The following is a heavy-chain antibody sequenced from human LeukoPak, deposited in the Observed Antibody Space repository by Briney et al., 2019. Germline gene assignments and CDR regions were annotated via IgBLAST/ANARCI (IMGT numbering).Heavy chain of an antibody. CDR1: GGSISSSSYY. V-gene: IGHV4-39*01. J-gene: IGHJ4*02. Sequence: PSETLSLTCTVSGGSISSSSYYWGWIRQPPGKGLEWIGSIYYSGSTYYNPSLKSRVTISVDTSKNQFSLKLSSVTAADTAVYYCARGYNVLTGYYYFDYWGQGTLVTVSS. D-gene: IGHD3-9*01. CDR2: IYYSGST. CDR3: ARGYNVLTGYYYFDY.